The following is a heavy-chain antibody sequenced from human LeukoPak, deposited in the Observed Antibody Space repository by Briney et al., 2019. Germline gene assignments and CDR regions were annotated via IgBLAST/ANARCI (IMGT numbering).Heavy chain of an antibody. J-gene: IGHJ6*02. CDR1: GFTFSSYW. D-gene: IGHD2-2*01. CDR2: INTGGSTT. V-gene: IGHV3-74*01. CDR3: AKDRGGYCSSTSCHWDYYYGMDV. Sequence: GGSLRLSCAASGFTFSSYWMHWVRQAPGKGLVWVSRINTGGSTTDYADSVKGRFTISRDNAKNSLYLQMNSLRAEDTAVYYCAKDRGGYCSSTSCHWDYYYGMDVWGQGTTVTVSS.